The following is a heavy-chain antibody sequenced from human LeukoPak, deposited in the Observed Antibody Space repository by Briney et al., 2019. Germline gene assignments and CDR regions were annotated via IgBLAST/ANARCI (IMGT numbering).Heavy chain of an antibody. CDR2: INHSGST. V-gene: IGHV4-34*01. J-gene: IGHJ4*02. D-gene: IGHD6-13*01. CDR1: GGSFSGYY. Sequence: SETLSLTCAVYGGSFSGYYWSWIRQPPGKGLEWIGEINHSGSTNYNPSLKSRVTISVDTSKNQFSLRVSSVTGADTAVYYCARGISAAVHFWGQGTLVTVSS. CDR3: ARGISAAVHF.